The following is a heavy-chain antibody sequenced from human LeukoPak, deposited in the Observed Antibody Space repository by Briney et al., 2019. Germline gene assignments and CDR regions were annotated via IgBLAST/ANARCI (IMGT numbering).Heavy chain of an antibody. CDR1: GLTVNDNY. CDR2: IFPDGQT. V-gene: IGHV3-53*01. Sequence: PGGSLRLSCALSGLTVNDNYMSWVRQAPGKGLEWVSLIFPDGQTYYADFVQGRFSIPRDMSRNILFLDMSSLRAEDTAVFFCARANPVYGDFDYWGQGTLVTVSS. CDR3: ARANPVYGDFDY. J-gene: IGHJ4*02. D-gene: IGHD4-17*01.